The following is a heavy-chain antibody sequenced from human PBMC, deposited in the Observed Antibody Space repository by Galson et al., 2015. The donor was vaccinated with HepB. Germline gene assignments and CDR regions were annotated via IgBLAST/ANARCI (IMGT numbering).Heavy chain of an antibody. CDR2: MSGSGGST. V-gene: IGHV3-23*01. J-gene: IGHJ4*02. CDR1: GFTFSNHA. D-gene: IGHD1-1*01. CDR3: ARESGDTYWNQHYFDY. Sequence: SLRLSCAASGFTFSNHAVGWVRQAPGKGLEWVSAMSGSGGSTYYADSVKGRFTISRDNSKNTLYLQMNSLRDEDTAVYYCARESGDTYWNQHYFDYWGQGTLVTVSS.